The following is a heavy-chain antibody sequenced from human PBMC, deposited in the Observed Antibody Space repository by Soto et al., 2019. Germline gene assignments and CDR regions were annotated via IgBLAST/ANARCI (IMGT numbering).Heavy chain of an antibody. Sequence: VQLVESGGGLVQPGGSLRLSCAASGFTFSSYWMSWVRQAPGKGLEWVANIKQDGSEKYYVDSVKGRFTISRDNAKNSLYLQMNSLRAEDTAVYYCARVGSSYYYYMDVWGKGTTVTVSS. V-gene: IGHV3-7*01. CDR3: ARVGSSYYYYMDV. CDR1: GFTFSSYW. J-gene: IGHJ6*03. CDR2: IKQDGSEK. D-gene: IGHD2-15*01.